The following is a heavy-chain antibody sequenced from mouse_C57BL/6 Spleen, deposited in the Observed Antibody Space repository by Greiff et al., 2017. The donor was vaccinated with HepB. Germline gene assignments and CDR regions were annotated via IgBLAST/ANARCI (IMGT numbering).Heavy chain of an antibody. J-gene: IGHJ1*03. CDR3: TLYYYGSSPCYFDV. CDR2: IDPEDGDT. D-gene: IGHD1-1*01. CDR1: GFNIKDYY. V-gene: IGHV14-1*01. Sequence: VQLQQSGAELVRPGASVKLSCTASGFNIKDYYMHWVKQRPEQGLEWIGRIDPEDGDTEYAPKFQGKATMTADTSSTTAYLQLSSLTSEDTAVYYCTLYYYGSSPCYFDVWGTGTTVTVSS.